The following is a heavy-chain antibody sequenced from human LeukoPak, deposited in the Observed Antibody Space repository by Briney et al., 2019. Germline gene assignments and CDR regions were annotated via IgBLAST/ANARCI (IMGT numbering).Heavy chain of an antibody. J-gene: IGHJ4*02. CDR3: ATYRDYYFVY. CDR2: IYYSGST. V-gene: IGHV4-39*01. D-gene: IGHD4-17*01. Sequence: SETLSLTCTVSGGSISSSSYYWGWIRQPPGKGLEWIGSIYYSGSTYYNPSLKSRVTISVDTSKNQFSLKLSSVTVADTDVYYCATYRDYYFVYWGQGTLVTVSS. CDR1: GGSISSSSYY.